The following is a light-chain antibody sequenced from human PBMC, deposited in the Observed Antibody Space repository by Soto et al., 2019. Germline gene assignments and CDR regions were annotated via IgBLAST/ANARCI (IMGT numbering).Light chain of an antibody. J-gene: IGLJ1*01. Sequence: QSALTQPASVSGSPGQSITISCTGTSSDVGGYNYVSWYQQHPGKAPKLMIYDVSNRPSGVSNRFSGSKSGNTASLTISVLQAEDEADYYCSSYTSLLFGTGTKVTVL. CDR3: SSYTSLL. CDR1: SSDVGGYNY. CDR2: DVS. V-gene: IGLV2-14*01.